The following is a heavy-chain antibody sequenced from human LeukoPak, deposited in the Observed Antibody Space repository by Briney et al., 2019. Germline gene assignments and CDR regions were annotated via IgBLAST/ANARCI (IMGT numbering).Heavy chain of an antibody. V-gene: IGHV1-46*01. CDR2: INPSGGTT. CDR3: ARGSNYYYDVTADYLRY. J-gene: IGHJ4*02. Sequence: ASVKVSCKTSGYTFTTYYIHWVRQAPGQGLEWLGIINPSGGTTTYAQKFQGRVTMTRDTSTSTVYMEMNTLRSEDTAVYYCARGSNYYYDVTADYLRYWGQGTLVTVSS. D-gene: IGHD3-22*01. CDR1: GYTFTTYY.